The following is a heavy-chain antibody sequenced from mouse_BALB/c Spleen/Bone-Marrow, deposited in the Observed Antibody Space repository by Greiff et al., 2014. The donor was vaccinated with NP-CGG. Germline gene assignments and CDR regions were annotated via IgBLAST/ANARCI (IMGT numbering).Heavy chain of an antibody. CDR1: GYTFTSYT. Sequence: QVQLQQSAAELARPGASVKMSCKASGYTFTSYTMHWVKQRPGQGLEWIGYINPSSGYTEYNQKFKDKTTLTADKSSSTAYMQLNSLTSEDSAVYYCARLTGTSYAMDYWGQGTSVTVSS. V-gene: IGHV1-4*02. J-gene: IGHJ4*01. CDR3: ARLTGTSYAMDY. CDR2: INPSSGYT. D-gene: IGHD4-1*01.